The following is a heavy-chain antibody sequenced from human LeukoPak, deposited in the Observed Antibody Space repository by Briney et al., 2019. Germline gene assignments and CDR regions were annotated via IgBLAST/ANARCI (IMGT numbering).Heavy chain of an antibody. Sequence: PGGSLRLSCAASGITFSDHYMSWIRQAPGKGLEWLSYISSGGDSIYYADSVKSRFTISRDNAKNSVSLQMNSLRAEDTAVYYCASGSYGSGFYYFYYMDVWGKGTTVTVSS. CDR3: ASGSYGSGFYYFYYMDV. D-gene: IGHD3-10*01. V-gene: IGHV3-11*04. J-gene: IGHJ6*03. CDR1: GITFSDHY. CDR2: ISSGGDSI.